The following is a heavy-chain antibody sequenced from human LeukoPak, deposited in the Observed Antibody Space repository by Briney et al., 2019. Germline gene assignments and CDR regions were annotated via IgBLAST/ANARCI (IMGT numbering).Heavy chain of an antibody. D-gene: IGHD4-17*01. CDR1: GFIFSRNA. V-gene: IGHV3-30*03. CDR3: ARNPYGDYPFDY. CDR2: ISYDGRNK. Sequence: PGGSLRLSCGGSGFIFSRNAMHWVRQPPGKGLEWVAVISYDGRNKYYADSVKGRFTISRDNSMNTLYLQMNSLRTEDTAVYYCARNPYGDYPFDYWGHGTLVTVSS. J-gene: IGHJ5*01.